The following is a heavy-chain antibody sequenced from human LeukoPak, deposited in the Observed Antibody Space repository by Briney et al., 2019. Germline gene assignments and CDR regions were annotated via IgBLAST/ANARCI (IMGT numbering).Heavy chain of an antibody. CDR2: IYPGDSDT. D-gene: IGHD6-6*01. Sequence: GESLKISCQGSGYSFTSYWIGWVRQMPGKGLEWIRIIYPGDSDTRYSPSFQGQVTISADRSISTAYLQWSSLQASDTAMYYCARQGYTSSSRFDFWGQGTLVTVSS. V-gene: IGHV5-51*01. J-gene: IGHJ4*02. CDR1: GYSFTSYW. CDR3: ARQGYTSSSRFDF.